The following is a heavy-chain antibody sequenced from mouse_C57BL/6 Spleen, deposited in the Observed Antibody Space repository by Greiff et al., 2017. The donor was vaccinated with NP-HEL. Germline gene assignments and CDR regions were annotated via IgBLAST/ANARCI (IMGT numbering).Heavy chain of an antibody. CDR2: INPGSGGT. Sequence: VQLQQSGAELVRPGTSVKVSCKASGYAFTNYLIEWVKQRPGQGLEWIGVINPGSGGTNYNEKFKGKATLTADKSSSTAYMQLSSLTSEDSAVYFCARPYYYGSPSFAYWGQGTLVTVSA. D-gene: IGHD1-1*01. J-gene: IGHJ3*01. CDR3: ARPYYYGSPSFAY. CDR1: GYAFTNYL. V-gene: IGHV1-54*01.